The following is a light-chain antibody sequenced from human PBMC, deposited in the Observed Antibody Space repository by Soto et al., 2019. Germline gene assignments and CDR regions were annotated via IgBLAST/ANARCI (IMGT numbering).Light chain of an antibody. J-gene: IGKJ4*01. CDR3: QQANSFPVT. CDR1: QGISIW. V-gene: IGKV1-12*01. Sequence: DIQMTQSPSSVSASVGDRVTITCRASQGISIWLAWYQHKPGKAPKLLIYAASSLKTGVPSRFSGSGSGREFTLTISSLQPEDFATDYCQQANSFPVTFGGGTKVEIK. CDR2: AAS.